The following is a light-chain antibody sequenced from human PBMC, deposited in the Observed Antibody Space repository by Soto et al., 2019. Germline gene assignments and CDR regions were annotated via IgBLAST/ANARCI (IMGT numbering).Light chain of an antibody. CDR3: QQYGTSPWT. CDR1: QSVSRNF. J-gene: IGKJ1*01. Sequence: EIVLTQSPGTLSLSPGERATLSCRASQSVSRNFLAWYQQIPGQAPRLLTHGASTRATGIPDRFSGSGSGTDFTLTITRLGPEDFAVYYCQQYGTSPWTFGQGTKVEVK. V-gene: IGKV3-20*01. CDR2: GAS.